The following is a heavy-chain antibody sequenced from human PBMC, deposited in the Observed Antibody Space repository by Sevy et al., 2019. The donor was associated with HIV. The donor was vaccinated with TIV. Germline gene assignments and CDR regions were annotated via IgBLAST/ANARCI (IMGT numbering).Heavy chain of an antibody. CDR3: TTQDGGSLDWEEYFDY. V-gene: IGHV3-15*01. CDR1: GFTFSNAW. Sequence: GGSLRLSCAASGFTFSNAWMSWVRQAPGKGLEWVGRIKSKTDGGTTDYAAPVKGRFTISRDDSKNTLYLQMDSLKTEDTAVYYCTTQDGGSLDWEEYFDYWGKGTLVTVSS. J-gene: IGHJ4*02. D-gene: IGHD1-26*01. CDR2: IKSKTDGGTT.